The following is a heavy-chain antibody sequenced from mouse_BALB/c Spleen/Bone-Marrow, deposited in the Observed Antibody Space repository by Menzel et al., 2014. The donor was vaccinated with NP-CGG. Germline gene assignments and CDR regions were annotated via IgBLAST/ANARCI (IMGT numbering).Heavy chain of an antibody. CDR2: INPYNGGT. CDR1: GYSFTGYT. CDR3: ARFGADGYPRFAY. Sequence: DVKLQESGPELVKSGASMKISCKASGYSFTGYTMNWVKQSHGKNLEWIGLINPYNGGTSYNQKFKGKATLTVDKSSSTAYMELLSLTSEDSAVYYCARFGADGYPRFAYWGQGTLVTVSA. V-gene: IGHV1-18*01. D-gene: IGHD2-3*01. J-gene: IGHJ3*01.